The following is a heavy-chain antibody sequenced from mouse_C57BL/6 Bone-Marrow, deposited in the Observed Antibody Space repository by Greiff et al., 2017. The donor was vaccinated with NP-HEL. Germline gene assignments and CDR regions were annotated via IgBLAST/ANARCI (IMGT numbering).Heavy chain of an antibody. CDR3: ARRRKTAQATYEFAY. V-gene: IGHV1-7*01. CDR2: INPSSGYT. D-gene: IGHD3-2*02. J-gene: IGHJ3*01. Sequence: QVQLQQSGAELAKPGASVKLSCKASGYTFTSYWMHWVKQRPGQGLEWIGYINPSSGYTKYNQKFKDKATLTADKSASTAYMQLSSLTYEDSAVYYCARRRKTAQATYEFAYWGQGTLVTVSA. CDR1: GYTFTSYW.